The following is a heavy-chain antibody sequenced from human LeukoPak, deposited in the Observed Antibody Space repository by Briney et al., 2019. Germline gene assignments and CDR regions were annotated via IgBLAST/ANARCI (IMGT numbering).Heavy chain of an antibody. J-gene: IGHJ4*02. V-gene: IGHV1-69*13. CDR3: ARDSEPYSGSSDY. D-gene: IGHD1-26*01. CDR2: IIPIFGTA. Sequence: SVKVSCKASGGTFTSYAISWVRQAPGQGLEWMGGIIPIFGTANYAQKFQGRVTITADESTSTAYMELSSLRSEDTAVYYCARDSEPYSGSSDYWGQGTLVTVSS. CDR1: GGTFTSYA.